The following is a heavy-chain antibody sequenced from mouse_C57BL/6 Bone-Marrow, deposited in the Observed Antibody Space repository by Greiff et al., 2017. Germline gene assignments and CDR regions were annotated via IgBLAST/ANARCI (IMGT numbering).Heavy chain of an antibody. D-gene: IGHD2-5*01. Sequence: EVMLVESGGGLVKPGGSLKLSCAASGFTFSSYAMSWVRQTPEKRLEWVATISDGGSYTYYPDNVKGRFTISRDNAKNNLYLQMSHLKSEDTAMYYCARERIVTPYWYFDVWGTGTTVTVSS. CDR3: ARERIVTPYWYFDV. CDR2: ISDGGSYT. J-gene: IGHJ1*03. V-gene: IGHV5-4*01. CDR1: GFTFSSYA.